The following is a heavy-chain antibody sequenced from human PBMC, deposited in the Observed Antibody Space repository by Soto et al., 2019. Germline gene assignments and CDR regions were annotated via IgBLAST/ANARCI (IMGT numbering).Heavy chain of an antibody. CDR2: ISHSGIT. V-gene: IGHV4-4*02. Sequence: PSETLSLTCAVSGGSITSANLWTWVRQPPGGGLEWIGEISHSGITNYKASLKSRVTMSVDKTKNDVSLKLTSVTAADTVVYYCARVLRGWFDPWGQGTPVTVYS. CDR1: GGSITSANL. J-gene: IGHJ5*02. CDR3: ARVLRGWFDP.